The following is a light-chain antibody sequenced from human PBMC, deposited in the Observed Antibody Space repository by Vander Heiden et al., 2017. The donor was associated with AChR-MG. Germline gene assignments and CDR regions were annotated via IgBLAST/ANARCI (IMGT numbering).Light chain of an antibody. J-gene: IGKJ2*01. CDR3: RQALQTPGT. V-gene: IGKV2-28*01. CDR2: LGS. CDR1: QSLLHGDGYNY. Sequence: DIVMTQSPLSLPVTPGEPASISCRSSQSLLHGDGYNYLDWYLQKPGQSPQLLIYLGSNRASGVPDRFSGSGSGTDFTLKITRVEAEDVGVYYCRQALQTPGTFGQGTKLEIK.